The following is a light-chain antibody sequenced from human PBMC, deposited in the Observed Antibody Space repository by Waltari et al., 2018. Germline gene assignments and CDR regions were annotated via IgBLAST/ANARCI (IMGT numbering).Light chain of an antibody. V-gene: IGKV3-11*01. J-gene: IGKJ3*01. CDR2: DES. CDR3: QQRSNLPPLFT. Sequence: ESVLRQSPATLSLSPGDRATLSCRASQSVGSYLAWYQQKPGKEHRLLNYDESKRATGTPARFSASGLGPDFNLSICSLEPEDFGIYYCQQRSNLPPLFTFGPGTKVAI. CDR1: QSVGSY.